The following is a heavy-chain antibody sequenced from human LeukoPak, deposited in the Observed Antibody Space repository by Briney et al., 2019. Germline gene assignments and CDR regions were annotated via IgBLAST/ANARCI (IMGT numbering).Heavy chain of an antibody. CDR3: ARDSRFDFWSGVLID. CDR1: GYLTGYS. V-gene: IGHV1-46*01. Sequence: ASVKVSCKTSGYLTGYSIHWVRQAPGQGIQWMGMINPNGGSTRYVRKFQGRVTMSGDTSTKTVYMELSRLTVEDTAVYYCARDSRFDFWSGVLIDWGQGTVVTVSS. CDR2: INPNGGST. J-gene: IGHJ4*02. D-gene: IGHD3-3*01.